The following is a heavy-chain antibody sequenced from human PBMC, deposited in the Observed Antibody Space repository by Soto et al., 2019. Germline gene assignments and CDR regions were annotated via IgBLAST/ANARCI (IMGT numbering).Heavy chain of an antibody. CDR3: ARLTTVVTRGVDY. Sequence: PGGSLRLSCAASGFTFRNYNMNWVRQVPGKGLEWVAHISIGGRSINYADSVKGRFTISRDDAENSLNLHMNSLRAEDTAVYYCARLTTVVTRGVDYWGQGTLVTVSS. J-gene: IGHJ4*02. CDR1: GFTFRNYN. CDR2: ISIGGRSI. D-gene: IGHD4-17*01. V-gene: IGHV3-21*05.